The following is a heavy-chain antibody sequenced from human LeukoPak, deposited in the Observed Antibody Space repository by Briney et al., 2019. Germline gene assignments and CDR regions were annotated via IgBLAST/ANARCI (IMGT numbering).Heavy chain of an antibody. CDR2: IIPIFGTA. CDR3: ARESPGYSYGPPLP. V-gene: IGHV1-69*13. Sequence: ASVKVTCKASGGTFSSYAISWVRQAPGQGLEWMGGIIPIFGTANYAQKFQGRVTITADESTSTAYVELSSLRSEDTAVYYCARESPGYSYGPPLPWGQGTLVTVSS. J-gene: IGHJ5*02. CDR1: GGTFSSYA. D-gene: IGHD5-18*01.